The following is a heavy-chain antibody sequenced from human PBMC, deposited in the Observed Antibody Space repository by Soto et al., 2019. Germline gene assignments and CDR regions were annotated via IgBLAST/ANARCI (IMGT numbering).Heavy chain of an antibody. V-gene: IGHV1-46*01. CDR2: INPSGGST. CDR1: GYTFTSYY. D-gene: IGHD4-17*01. J-gene: IGHJ5*02. Sequence: ASVKVSCKASGYTFTSYYVRWVRQAPGQGLEWMGIINPSGGSTSYAQKFQGRVTMTRDTSTSTVYMELSSLRSEDTAVYYCAHRDYGDYSSTWGQGTLVTVSS. CDR3: AHRDYGDYSST.